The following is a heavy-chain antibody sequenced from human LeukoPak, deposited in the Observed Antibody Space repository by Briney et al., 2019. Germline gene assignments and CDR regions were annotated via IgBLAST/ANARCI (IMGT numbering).Heavy chain of an antibody. J-gene: IGHJ4*02. D-gene: IGHD3-9*01. V-gene: IGHV4-59*03. Sequence: PSETLSLTCTVSGASISNYYWGWVRQPPGKGLEWVGYIYYSGSTNYNPSLKSRVTISLDTSKNQFSLNLTSVTAADTAVYYCAKTARLRYFEYWGQGTLVTVSS. CDR3: AKTARLRYFEY. CDR2: IYYSGST. CDR1: GASISNYY.